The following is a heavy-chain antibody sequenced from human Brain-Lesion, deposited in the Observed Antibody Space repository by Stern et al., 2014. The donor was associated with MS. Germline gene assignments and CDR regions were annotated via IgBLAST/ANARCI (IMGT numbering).Heavy chain of an antibody. CDR3: ARASAPLYSGNWFDS. V-gene: IGHV4-61*02. CDR1: GDSISRDNYF. D-gene: IGHD5-18*01. CDR2: IHASGST. Sequence: VQLVESGPGLVKPSQTLSVTCTVSGDSISRDNYFWSWIRQAAGKRLEWIGRIHASGSTFYNPSLKSRVTISVAPPKTQFSLKLNSVTAEDTAVYYCARASAPLYSGNWFDSWGQGTLVSVSS. J-gene: IGHJ5*01.